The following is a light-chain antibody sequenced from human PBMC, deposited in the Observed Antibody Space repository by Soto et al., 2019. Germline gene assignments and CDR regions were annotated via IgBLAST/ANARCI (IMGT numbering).Light chain of an antibody. CDR3: MQARQTPPT. J-gene: IGKJ1*01. V-gene: IGKV2-28*01. Sequence: DLVMTQSPLSLPVTPGEPASISCRSSQSLLHSNGYNYLDWYLQKTGQSPQLLIYLGSNRASGVPERFSGSGAGTDFTLKISRVEAEDVGVYYCMQARQTPPTFGQGTKVEIK. CDR1: QSLLHSNGYNY. CDR2: LGS.